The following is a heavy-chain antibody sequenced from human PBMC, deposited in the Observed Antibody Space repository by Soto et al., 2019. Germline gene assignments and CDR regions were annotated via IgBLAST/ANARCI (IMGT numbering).Heavy chain of an antibody. CDR3: PYDSSGYYPY. CDR2: IYYSGST. Sequence: SETLSLTCTVSGGSISSSSYYWGWIRQPPGKGLEWIGSIYYSGSTYYNPSLKSRVTISVDTSKNQFSLKLSSVTAADTAVYYCPYDSSGYYPYWGQGTLVTVSS. D-gene: IGHD3-22*01. V-gene: IGHV4-39*01. CDR1: GGSISSSSYY. J-gene: IGHJ4*02.